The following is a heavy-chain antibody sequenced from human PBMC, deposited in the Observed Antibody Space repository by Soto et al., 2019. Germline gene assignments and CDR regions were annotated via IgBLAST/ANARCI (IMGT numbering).Heavy chain of an antibody. CDR3: AKAGSSSWYSRYFDS. CDR1: GASIRNYY. J-gene: IGHJ4*02. D-gene: IGHD6-13*01. V-gene: IGHV4-59*01. Sequence: QVQLQESGPGLVKPSETLSLTCTVSGASIRNYYWSWIRQPPGKGLEWIGYIYYSGHTNYNPSLASRVTISVDTSKNQCSLKLSSVTAADTAVYYCAKAGSSSWYSRYFDSWGQGTLVTVSS. CDR2: IYYSGHT.